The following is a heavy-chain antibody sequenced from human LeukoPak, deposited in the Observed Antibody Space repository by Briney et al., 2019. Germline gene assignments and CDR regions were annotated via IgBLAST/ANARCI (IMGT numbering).Heavy chain of an antibody. CDR1: GFTFSSYA. CDR3: AKGYGSGSYYKPYFDY. Sequence: PGGSLRLSCAASGFTFSSYAMSWVRQAPGKGLEWVSAISGSGGSTYYADSVKGRFTISRDNAKNSLYLQMNSLRAEDTALYYCAKGYGSGSYYKPYFDYWGQGTLVTVSS. CDR2: ISGSGGST. J-gene: IGHJ4*02. V-gene: IGHV3-23*01. D-gene: IGHD3-10*01.